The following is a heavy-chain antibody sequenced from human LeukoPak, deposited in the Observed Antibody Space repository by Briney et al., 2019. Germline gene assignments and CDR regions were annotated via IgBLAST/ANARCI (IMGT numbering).Heavy chain of an antibody. CDR1: GFTFSSYG. CDR2: ISYDGSDK. Sequence: GGPLRLSCAASGFTFSSYGMHWVRQAPGKGLEWVAVISYDGSDKYYADSVKGRFTISRDNSENTLYLQMNSLRAEDTAVYYCARSEARRLGELSYPIDYWGQGTLVTVSS. CDR3: ARSEARRLGELSYPIDY. D-gene: IGHD3-16*02. V-gene: IGHV3-30*03. J-gene: IGHJ4*02.